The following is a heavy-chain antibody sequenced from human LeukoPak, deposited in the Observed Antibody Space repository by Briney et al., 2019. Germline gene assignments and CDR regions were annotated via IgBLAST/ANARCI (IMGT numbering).Heavy chain of an antibody. CDR1: GGSISSYY. J-gene: IGHJ4*02. V-gene: IGHV4-59*01. Sequence: SETLSLTCTVSGGSISSYYWSWIRQPPGKGLRWIGYIYYSGSTNYNPSLKSRVTISVDTSKNQFSLKLSSVTAADTAVYYCARDGVAGYFDYWGQGTLVTVSS. CDR3: ARDGVAGYFDY. D-gene: IGHD6-19*01. CDR2: IYYSGST.